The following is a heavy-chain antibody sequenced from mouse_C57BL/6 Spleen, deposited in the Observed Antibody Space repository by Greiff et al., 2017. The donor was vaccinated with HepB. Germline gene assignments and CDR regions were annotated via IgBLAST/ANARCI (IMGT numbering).Heavy chain of an antibody. CDR3: ARTYSNYPAWFAY. Sequence: DVKLVESGGGLVKPGGSLKLSCAASGFTFSDYGMHWVRQAPEKGLEWVAYISSGSSTIYYADTVKGRFTISRDNAKNTLFLQMTSLRSEDTAMYYCARTYSNYPAWFAYWGQGTLVTVSA. J-gene: IGHJ3*01. V-gene: IGHV5-17*01. CDR1: GFTFSDYG. CDR2: ISSGSSTI. D-gene: IGHD2-5*01.